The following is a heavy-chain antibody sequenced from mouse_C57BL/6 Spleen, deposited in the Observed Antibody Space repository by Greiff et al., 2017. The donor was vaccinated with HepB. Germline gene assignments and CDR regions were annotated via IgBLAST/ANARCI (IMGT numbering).Heavy chain of an antibody. CDR3: ARNYGYFDV. CDR2: INPSTGGT. Sequence: VQLQSGPELVKPGASVKISCKASGYSFTGYYMNWVKQSPEKSLEWIGEINPSTGGTTYNQKFKAKATLTVDKSSSTAYMQLKSLTSEDSAVYYCARNYGYFDVWGTGTTVTVSS. J-gene: IGHJ1*03. CDR1: GYSFTGYY. V-gene: IGHV1-42*01.